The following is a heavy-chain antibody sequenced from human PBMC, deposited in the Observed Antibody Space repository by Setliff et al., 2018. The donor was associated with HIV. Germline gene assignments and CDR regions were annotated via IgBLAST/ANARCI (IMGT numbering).Heavy chain of an antibody. CDR3: AWEGAVAGLDLDF. CDR1: GYTFTSHY. Sequence: ASVKVSCKASGYTFTSHYIHWVRQAPGQGLEWMGWINTVSGETRISQEFQDRVTITRDTSANIVYMELRSLKNEDMAVYYCAWEGAVAGLDLDFWGQGTLVTVSS. CDR2: INTVSGET. D-gene: IGHD6-19*01. J-gene: IGHJ4*02. V-gene: IGHV1-3*03.